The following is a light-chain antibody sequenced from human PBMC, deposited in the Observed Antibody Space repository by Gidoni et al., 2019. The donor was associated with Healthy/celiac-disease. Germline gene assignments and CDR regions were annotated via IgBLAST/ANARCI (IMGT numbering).Light chain of an antibody. CDR3: QSYVSSLSVV. Sequence: GVPDRFSGSKSGTSASLAITGLQAEDEADYYCQSYVSSLSVVFGGGTKLTVL. V-gene: IGLV1-40*01. J-gene: IGLJ2*01.